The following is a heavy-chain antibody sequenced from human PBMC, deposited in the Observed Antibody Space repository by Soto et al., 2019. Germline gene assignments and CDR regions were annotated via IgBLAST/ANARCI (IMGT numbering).Heavy chain of an antibody. V-gene: IGHV3-7*03. CDR3: AIEPRWGELSWSSDL. D-gene: IGHD3-16*02. J-gene: IGHJ4*02. CDR1: GFTFSSYW. CDR2: IKQDGSEK. Sequence: SLLLSCAASGFTFSSYWMSWVRQAPGKGLEWVANIKQDGSEKYYVGSVKGRFTISRDNAKNSLYLQMNSLRAEDTAVYYCAIEPRWGELSWSSDLWDPGTLVSV.